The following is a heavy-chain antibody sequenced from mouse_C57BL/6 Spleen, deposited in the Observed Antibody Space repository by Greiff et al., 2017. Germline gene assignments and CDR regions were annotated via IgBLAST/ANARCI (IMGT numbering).Heavy chain of an antibody. CDR3: ARVSGSLYYFDY. CDR2: FYPGGGDT. J-gene: IGHJ2*01. CDR1: GYAFSSSC. D-gene: IGHD1-1*01. Sequence: QVQLQQSGPELVKPGASVKISCKASGYAFSSSCMNWVKQRPGKGLEWIGRFYPGGGDTNYNGKFKGKATLTADKSSSTAYMQLSSLTSEDSAVYFCARVSGSLYYFDYWGQGTTLTVSS. V-gene: IGHV1-82*01.